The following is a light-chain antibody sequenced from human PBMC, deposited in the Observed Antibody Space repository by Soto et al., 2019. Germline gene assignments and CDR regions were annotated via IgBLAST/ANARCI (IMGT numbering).Light chain of an antibody. Sequence: DIQMTQSPSTLSASVGDRVTITCRASQSISSWLAWYQQKPGKAPKLLIYKAFSLESGVPSRFSGSGSGTEFPLTISSLQPDDFATYYCQQYNSSPTFGQGTKVEIK. V-gene: IGKV1-5*03. CDR1: QSISSW. J-gene: IGKJ1*01. CDR3: QQYNSSPT. CDR2: KAF.